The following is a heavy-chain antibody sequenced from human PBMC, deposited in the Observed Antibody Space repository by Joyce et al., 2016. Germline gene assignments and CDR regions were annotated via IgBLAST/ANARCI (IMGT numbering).Heavy chain of an antibody. CDR2: ISWNSGSV. Sequence: EVQLVESVGGLVQPGRSLRLSCAASGFTFDDYAMHWVRQAPGKGLEWVSGISWNSGSVGYADSVKGRFTIARDNAKNSLYLQMNSLRAEDTALYYCAKDMRRHSSRRTLFDYWGQGTLVIVSS. J-gene: IGHJ4*02. V-gene: IGHV3-9*01. CDR3: AKDMRRHSSRRTLFDY. CDR1: GFTFDDYA. D-gene: IGHD6-19*01.